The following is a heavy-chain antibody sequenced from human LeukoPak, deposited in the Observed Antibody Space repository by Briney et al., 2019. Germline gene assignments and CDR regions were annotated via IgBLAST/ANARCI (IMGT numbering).Heavy chain of an antibody. V-gene: IGHV6-1*01. D-gene: IGHD6-13*01. CDR1: GDSVSSNSAA. CDR3: ARVGLAAAATGKAFDY. J-gene: IGHJ4*02. CDR2: TYYRSKWYN. Sequence: SQTLSLTCAISGDSVSSNSAAWNWIRQSPSRGLEWPGRTYYRSKWYNDYAVSVKSRITINPDTSKNQFSLQLNSVTPEDTAVYYCARVGLAAAATGKAFDYWGQGTLVTVSS.